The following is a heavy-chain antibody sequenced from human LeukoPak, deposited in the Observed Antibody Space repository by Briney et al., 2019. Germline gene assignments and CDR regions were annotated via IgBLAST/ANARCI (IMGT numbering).Heavy chain of an antibody. CDR2: IKTDGSTT. D-gene: IGHD3-22*01. J-gene: IGHJ4*02. CDR3: AKGSYYDSSGSFYFDY. V-gene: IGHV3-74*01. CDR1: GFTFSSSW. Sequence: GGSLRLSCAVSGFTFSSSWMHWVRQAPGKGLVWVSHIKTDGSTTAYADSVKGRFTISRDNSKNTLYVQVNSLGTEDTAAYYCAKGSYYDSSGSFYFDYWGQGTLVTVSS.